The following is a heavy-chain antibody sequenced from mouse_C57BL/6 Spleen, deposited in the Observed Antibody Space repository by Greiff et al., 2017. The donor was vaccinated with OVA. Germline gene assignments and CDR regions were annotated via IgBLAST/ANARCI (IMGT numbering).Heavy chain of an antibody. CDR2: IYPGDGDT. D-gene: IGHD1-1*01. CDR1: GYAFSSYW. J-gene: IGHJ4*01. Sequence: QVHVKQSGAELVKPGASVKISCKASGYAFSSYWMNWVKQRPGKGLEWIGQIYPGDGDTNYTGKFKGKATLTADKSSSTAYMQLSSLTSEDSAVYFCANYYGSSYDAMDYWGQGTSDTVSS. V-gene: IGHV1-80*01. CDR3: ANYYGSSYDAMDY.